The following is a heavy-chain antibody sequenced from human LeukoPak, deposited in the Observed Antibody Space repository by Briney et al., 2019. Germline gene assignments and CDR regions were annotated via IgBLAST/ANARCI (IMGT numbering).Heavy chain of an antibody. Sequence: SQTLSLTCAVSGGSISSGGYSWSWIRQPPGKGLEWIGYMYYSGTSNYNPSLKSRVTISVDTSKNQFSLKLSSLTAADTAVYYCARDRDRLDYWGQGTLVTVSS. J-gene: IGHJ4*02. CDR3: ARDRDRLDY. CDR1: GGSISSGGYS. V-gene: IGHV4-61*08. D-gene: IGHD3-22*01. CDR2: MYYSGTS.